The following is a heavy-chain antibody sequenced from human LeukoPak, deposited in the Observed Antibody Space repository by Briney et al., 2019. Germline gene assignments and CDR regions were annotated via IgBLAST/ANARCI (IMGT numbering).Heavy chain of an antibody. V-gene: IGHV3-23*01. CDR1: GXTFXSYA. Sequence: PGGSLRLSCAASGXTFXSYAXGXVXXAPXXXXXWXSDVXXXGGSTXXADSXRGRLTISRDNSKNTLYLQMNSLRAEDTAVYYCAKVGRASWAPYYFDYWGQGTLVTVSS. J-gene: IGHJ4*02. CDR2: VXXXGGST. CDR3: AKVGRASWAPYYFDY. D-gene: IGHD2-2*01.